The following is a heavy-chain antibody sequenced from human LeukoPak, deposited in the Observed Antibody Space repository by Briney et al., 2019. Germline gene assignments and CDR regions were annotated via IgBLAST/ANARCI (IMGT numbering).Heavy chain of an antibody. CDR1: GFTFNNNA. J-gene: IGHJ3*01. CDR2: INGGGDAT. CDR3: ARCTASCYANAFDV. Sequence: GGSLRLSCATSGFTFNNNAMSWVRQAPGKGLEWVSAINGGGDATEYADSVKGRFTITRDNSKNTLYLQMNSLRPDDTAVYYCARCTASCYANAFDVWGQGTLLTVSS. V-gene: IGHV3-23*01. D-gene: IGHD2-2*01.